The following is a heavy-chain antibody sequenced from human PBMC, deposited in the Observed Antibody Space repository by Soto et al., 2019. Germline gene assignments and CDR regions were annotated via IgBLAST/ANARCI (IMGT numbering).Heavy chain of an antibody. Sequence: GGSLRLSCAASGYTFSNFVLRWVRQAPGKGLEWVSTITETGGDTYYTDSVKGRFTISRDNSKNTLYLQMSSLRAEDTALYYCTKASADRHHMDVWGQGTTVTVSS. CDR2: ITETGGDT. CDR1: GYTFSNFV. V-gene: IGHV3-23*01. CDR3: TKASADRHHMDV. J-gene: IGHJ6*02.